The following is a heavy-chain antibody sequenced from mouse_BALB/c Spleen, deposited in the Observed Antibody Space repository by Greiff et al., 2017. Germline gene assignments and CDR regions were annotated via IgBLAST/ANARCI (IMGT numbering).Heavy chain of an antibody. V-gene: IGHV1S29*02. CDR2: IYPYNGGT. CDR3: ARKNYDYDGYYYAMDY. D-gene: IGHD2-4*01. Sequence: QLQESGPELVKPGASVKISCKASGYTFTDYNMHWVKQSHGKSLEWIGYIYPYNGGTGYNQKFKSKATLTVDNSSSTAYMELRSLTSEDSAVYYCARKNYDYDGYYYAMDYWGQGTSVTVSS. J-gene: IGHJ4*01. CDR1: GYTFTDYN.